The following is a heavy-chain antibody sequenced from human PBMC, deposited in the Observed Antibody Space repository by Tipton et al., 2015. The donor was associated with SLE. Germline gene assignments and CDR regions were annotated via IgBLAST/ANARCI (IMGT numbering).Heavy chain of an antibody. V-gene: IGHV4-4*08. CDR3: ARVGLLSPNAFDI. CDR1: GGSLSSYY. D-gene: IGHD3/OR15-3a*01. CDR2: LFTSGTT. Sequence: TLSLTCTVSGGSLSSYYWSWIRQPPGRGPEWIGYLFTSGTTNYNPSLKRRVTISGDTSRNRFSLILSSMTAADTAVYYCARVGLLSPNAFDIWGQGTMVTVSS. J-gene: IGHJ3*02.